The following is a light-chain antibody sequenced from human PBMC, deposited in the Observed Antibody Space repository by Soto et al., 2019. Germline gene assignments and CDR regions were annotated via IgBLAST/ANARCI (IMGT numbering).Light chain of an antibody. CDR3: QQYNDWPRT. CDR2: RAS. V-gene: IGKV3-20*01. Sequence: EIVLTQSPGTLSLSPGERATLSWRASRSVSSSYLAWYQQKPGQAPKVLIYRASSRAIGIPDRFSGSGSGTEFTLTISSLQSEDFAVYYCQQYNDWPRTFRQGTKVDIK. CDR1: RSVSSSY. J-gene: IGKJ1*01.